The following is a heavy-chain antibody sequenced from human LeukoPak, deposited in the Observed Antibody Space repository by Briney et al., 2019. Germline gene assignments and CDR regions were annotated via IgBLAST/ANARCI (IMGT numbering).Heavy chain of an antibody. Sequence: SETLSLTCTVSGGSINSDYWSWIRQPPGKGLEWIGYIYYSGNTNYNPSLKSRVAISIDTSKNQFSLRLSSATAADTAVYYCARLSTALYTWFDPWGQGTLVTVSS. D-gene: IGHD5/OR15-5a*01. V-gene: IGHV4-59*01. CDR3: ARLSTALYTWFDP. CDR1: GGSINSDY. CDR2: IYYSGNT. J-gene: IGHJ5*02.